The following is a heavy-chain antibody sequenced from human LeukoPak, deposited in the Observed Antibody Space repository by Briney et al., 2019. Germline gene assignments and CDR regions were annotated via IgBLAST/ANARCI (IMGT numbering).Heavy chain of an antibody. CDR2: IYTSGST. V-gene: IGHV4-4*09. CDR1: VGSISSYY. Sequence: SETLSLTCTVSVGSISSYYWSWIRQPPGKGLEWFGYIYTSGSTNYNPSLKSRVTISVDTSKNQFSLKLSSVTAADTAVYYCARHVYYYDSSGYYYGGEHDAFDIWGQGTMVTVSS. D-gene: IGHD3-22*01. J-gene: IGHJ3*02. CDR3: ARHVYYYDSSGYYYGGEHDAFDI.